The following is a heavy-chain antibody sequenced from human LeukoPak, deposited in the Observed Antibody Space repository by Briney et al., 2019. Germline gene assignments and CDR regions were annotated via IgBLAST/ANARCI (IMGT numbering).Heavy chain of an antibody. V-gene: IGHV4-59*01. D-gene: IGHD3-10*01. CDR1: GGSISSYY. CDR2: IYYSGST. J-gene: IGHJ3*02. Sequence: SETLSLTCTVSGGSISSYYWSWIQQPPGKGPEWIGYIYYSGSTNYNPSLKSRVTISADTSKNQFSLKLSSVTAADTAVYYCARGVWFGELLSAFDIWGQGTMVTVSS. CDR3: ARGVWFGELLSAFDI.